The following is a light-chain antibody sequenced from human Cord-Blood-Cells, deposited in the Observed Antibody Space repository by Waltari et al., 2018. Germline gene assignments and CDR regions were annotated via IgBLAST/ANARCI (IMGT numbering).Light chain of an antibody. CDR3: SSYTSSSTWV. CDR1: SSDVGGYNY. V-gene: IGLV2-14*01. J-gene: IGLJ3*02. Sequence: QSALTQPASVSGSPGQSITISCTGTSSDVGGYNYVSWYQQHPGKAPKLMIYDVSKRPSGVSNLSSGSKSGNTASLTISGLQAEDEADYYCSSYTSSSTWVFGGGTKLTVL. CDR2: DVS.